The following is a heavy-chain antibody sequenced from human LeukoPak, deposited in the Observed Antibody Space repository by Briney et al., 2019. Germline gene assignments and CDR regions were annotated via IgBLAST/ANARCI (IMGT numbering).Heavy chain of an antibody. CDR3: ARDLGWELRGSTFDY. D-gene: IGHD1-26*01. J-gene: IGHJ4*02. CDR2: ITSSSSYI. V-gene: IGHV3-21*01. Sequence: GGSLRLSCAASGFKLSSYSMNWVRQAPGKGLEWVSSITSSSSYIYYADSVKGRFTISRDNSENTLYLQMNSLRAEDTAVYYCARDLGWELRGSTFDYWGQGTLVTVSS. CDR1: GFKLSSYS.